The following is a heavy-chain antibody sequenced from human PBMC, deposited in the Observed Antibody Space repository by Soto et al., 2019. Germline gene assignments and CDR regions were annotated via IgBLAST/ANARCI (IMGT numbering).Heavy chain of an antibody. V-gene: IGHV4-4*02. Sequence: SETLSLTCAVSGGSISSGNWWSWVRQSPRKGLEWIGEISHSGNTNHNPSLKSRVTISIDKSKNQFSLKLSSVTAADTAVYYCARNSRFEYWGQGTRVTVPS. CDR3: ARNSRFEY. J-gene: IGHJ4*02. CDR2: ISHSGNT. CDR1: GGSISSGNW. D-gene: IGHD2-15*01.